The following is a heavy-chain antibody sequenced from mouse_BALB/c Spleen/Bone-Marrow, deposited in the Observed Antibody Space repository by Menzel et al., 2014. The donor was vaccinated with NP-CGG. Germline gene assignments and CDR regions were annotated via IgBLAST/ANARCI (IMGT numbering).Heavy chain of an antibody. Sequence: EVKVVESGGGLVQPGGSLKLSCAASGFTFSSYGMSWVRPTPDKRLELVATINTNGGNTYYPDSVKGRFTISRDNAKNTLYLQMSSLKSEDTAMYYCARGLDYWGQGTTLTVSS. CDR3: ARGLDY. J-gene: IGHJ2*01. CDR2: INTNGGNT. CDR1: GFTFSSYG. V-gene: IGHV5-6-3*01.